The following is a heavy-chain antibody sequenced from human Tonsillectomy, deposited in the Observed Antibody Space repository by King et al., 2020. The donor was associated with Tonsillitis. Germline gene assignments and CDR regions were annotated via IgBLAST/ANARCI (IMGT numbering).Heavy chain of an antibody. J-gene: IGHJ4*02. V-gene: IGHV3-30*02. D-gene: IGHD3-22*01. CDR3: ASGYDSSGYYNPEPRHDDY. CDR1: EFTFSNYG. Sequence: HVQLVESGGGVVQPGGSLRLSCAASEFTFSNYGMHWVRQAPGKGLEGVAFIRYDGSKKYYADSVKGRFTISRDNSKNTLYLQMESLRTEDTAVYYCASGYDSSGYYNPEPRHDDYWGQGTLVTVSS. CDR2: IRYDGSKK.